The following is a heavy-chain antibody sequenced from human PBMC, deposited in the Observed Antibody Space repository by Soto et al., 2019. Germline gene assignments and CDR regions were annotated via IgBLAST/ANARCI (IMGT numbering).Heavy chain of an antibody. V-gene: IGHV1-58*02. CDR3: ARGVGSGTYYNQYNWFDP. Sequence: GASVKVSCKTSGLSFSSSAMQWVRQARGQRLEWIGWIVVGSNNTHYAQKLQGRVTMTTDTSTSTAYMELRSLRSDDTAVYYCARGVGSGTYYNQYNWFDPWGQGTLVTVSS. CDR1: GLSFSSSA. D-gene: IGHD3-10*01. J-gene: IGHJ5*02. CDR2: IVVGSNNT.